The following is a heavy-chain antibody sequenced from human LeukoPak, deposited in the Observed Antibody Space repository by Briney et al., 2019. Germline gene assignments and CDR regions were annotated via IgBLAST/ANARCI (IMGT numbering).Heavy chain of an antibody. CDR2: INHSGST. V-gene: IGHV4-34*01. CDR1: GGSFSGYY. CDR3: ARKIRYRSSYPNWFDP. J-gene: IGHJ5*02. Sequence: SETLSLTCAVYGGSFSGYYWSWIRQPPGKGLDWIGEINHSGSTNYNPSLRSRVTISVDTSKNQFSLKLSSVTAADTAVYYCARKIRYRSSYPNWFDPWGQGTLVTVSS. D-gene: IGHD6-6*01.